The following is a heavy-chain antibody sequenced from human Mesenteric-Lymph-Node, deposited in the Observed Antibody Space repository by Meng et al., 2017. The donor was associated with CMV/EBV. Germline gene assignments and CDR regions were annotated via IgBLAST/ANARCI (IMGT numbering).Heavy chain of an antibody. Sequence: GGSLRLSCAASGFTFTSYSMNWVRQAPGKGLEWVSSISSSSSYIYYADSVKGRFTISRDNAKNSLYLQMNSLRAEDTAVYFCARYNWNVDYWGQGTLVTVSS. CDR3: ARYNWNVDY. V-gene: IGHV3-21*01. CDR2: ISSSSSYI. D-gene: IGHD1-1*01. J-gene: IGHJ4*02. CDR1: GFTFTSYS.